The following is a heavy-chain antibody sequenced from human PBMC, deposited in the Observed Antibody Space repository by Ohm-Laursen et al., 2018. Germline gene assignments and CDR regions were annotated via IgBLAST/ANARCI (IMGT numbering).Heavy chain of an antibody. D-gene: IGHD1-26*01. CDR1: GYTFTSYD. CDR2: MNPNSGNT. V-gene: IGHV1-8*01. CDR3: ARGADSGSYYTLGY. Sequence: VKISCKASGYTFTSYDINWVRQATGQGLEWMGWMNPNSGNTGYAQKFQGRVTMTRNTSISTAYMELSSLRSEDTAVYYCARGADSGSYYTLGYWGQGTLVTVSS. J-gene: IGHJ4*02.